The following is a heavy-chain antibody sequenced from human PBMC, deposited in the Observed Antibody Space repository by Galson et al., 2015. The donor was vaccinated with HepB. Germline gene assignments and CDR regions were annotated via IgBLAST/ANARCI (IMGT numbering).Heavy chain of an antibody. V-gene: IGHV1-69*10. D-gene: IGHD4-17*01. CDR2: IIPILGIA. Sequence: SVKVSCKASGGTFSSYAISWVRQAPGQGLEWMGGIIPILGIANYAQKFQGRVTITADKSTSTAYMELSSLRSEDTAVYYCARNPLDDYGDYYWFDPWGQGTLVTVSS. CDR3: ARNPLDDYGDYYWFDP. J-gene: IGHJ5*02. CDR1: GGTFSSYA.